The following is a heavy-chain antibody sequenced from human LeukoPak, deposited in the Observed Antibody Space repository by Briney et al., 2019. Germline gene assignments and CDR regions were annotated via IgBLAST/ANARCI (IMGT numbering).Heavy chain of an antibody. CDR1: GFTFDDYG. D-gene: IGHD2-8*01. V-gene: IGHV3-20*04. CDR2: INWNGGNT. CDR3: ASSRPYCTNGVCFYFDY. J-gene: IGHJ4*02. Sequence: GGSLRLSCAASGFTFDDYGMSWVRQAPGKGLEWVSGINWNGGNTGYADSVKGRFTISRDNAKNSLYLQMNSLRAEDTAVYYCASSRPYCTNGVCFYFDYWGQGTLVTVSS.